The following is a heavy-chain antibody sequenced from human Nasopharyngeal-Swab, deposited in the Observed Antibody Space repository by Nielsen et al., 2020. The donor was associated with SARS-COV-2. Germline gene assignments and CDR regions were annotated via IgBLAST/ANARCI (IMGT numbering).Heavy chain of an antibody. D-gene: IGHD4-11*01. Sequence: GESLKISCAASGFTFSSYGMHWVRQAPGKGLEWVSSISSSSSYIYYADSVKGRFTISRDNAKNSLYLQMDSLRAEDTAVFYCARADAYSNYGSLDYWGQGTLVTVSS. V-gene: IGHV3-21*01. J-gene: IGHJ4*02. CDR3: ARADAYSNYGSLDY. CDR2: ISSSSSYI. CDR1: GFTFSSYG.